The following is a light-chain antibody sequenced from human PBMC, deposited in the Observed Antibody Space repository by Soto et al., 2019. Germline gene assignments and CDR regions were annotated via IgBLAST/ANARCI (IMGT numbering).Light chain of an antibody. V-gene: IGKV1-5*01. CDR2: DAS. CDR1: QTISRW. CDR3: YSRA. J-gene: IGKJ5*01. Sequence: DIQLTQTSSTLSASVGDEVTITCRASQTISRWLAWYQQKPGRAPKLLIYDASTLESGVPSRFSGSGSETEFTLTISRLQPDDFATYLCYSRAFGQGTRLEIK.